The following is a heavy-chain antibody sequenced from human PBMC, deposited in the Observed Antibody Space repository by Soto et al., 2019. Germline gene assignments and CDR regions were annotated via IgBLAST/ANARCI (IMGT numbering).Heavy chain of an antibody. CDR2: IYYTQGT. CDR3: VSAAKWELLFDY. CDR1: GGSISSSNYY. J-gene: IGHJ4*02. V-gene: IGHV4-39*01. D-gene: IGHD1-26*01. Sequence: PSETLSLTCTVSGGSISSSNYYWAWIRQPPGKGLEWIGNIYYTQGTYYNPSLKSRVTISVDPSENRVSLKLFSVTAADTALYYCVSAAKWELLFDYWGQGIQVTVSS.